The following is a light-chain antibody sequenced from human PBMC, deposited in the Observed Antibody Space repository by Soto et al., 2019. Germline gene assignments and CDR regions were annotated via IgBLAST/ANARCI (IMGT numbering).Light chain of an antibody. Sequence: DIQMTQSPSTLSASVGDRVTITCRASQRISSWLAWYQQKPGKAPKLLIYDASNSESGVPSRFSGSGSGTEFIFTTSSLQPDDFAIYYCQQYNTYPRTFGQGTKV. CDR1: QRISSW. CDR3: QQYNTYPRT. CDR2: DAS. J-gene: IGKJ1*01. V-gene: IGKV1-5*01.